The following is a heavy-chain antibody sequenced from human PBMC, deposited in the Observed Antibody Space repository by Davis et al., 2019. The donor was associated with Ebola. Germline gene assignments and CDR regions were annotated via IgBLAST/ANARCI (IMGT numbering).Heavy chain of an antibody. J-gene: IGHJ3*02. V-gene: IGHV4-34*01. Sequence: MPSETLSLTCAAYGGSSSGYYWSWIRQSPGKGLEWIGEINHSGSTNYNLSLKSRVTISVGTSKNQFSLKLYSVTAADTAVYYHARGPLIVVVPAAIRSKAFDIWGQGTMVTVSS. CDR2: INHSGST. CDR3: ARGPLIVVVPAAIRSKAFDI. CDR1: GGSSSGYY. D-gene: IGHD2-2*02.